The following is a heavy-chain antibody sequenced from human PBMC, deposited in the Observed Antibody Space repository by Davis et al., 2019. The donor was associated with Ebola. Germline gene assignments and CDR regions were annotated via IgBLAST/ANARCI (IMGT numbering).Heavy chain of an antibody. CDR2: IYSGGST. D-gene: IGHD3-3*01. CDR3: AKSGLSFGVVKYHYGMDV. J-gene: IGHJ6*04. V-gene: IGHV3-53*01. Sequence: PGGSLRLSCAASGFTVSSNYMSWVRQAPGKGLDWVSVIYSGGSTYYADSVKGRFTISRDNSKKTLYLQMNSLRAEDTAVYYCAKSGLSFGVVKYHYGMDVWGKGTTVTVSS. CDR1: GFTVSSNY.